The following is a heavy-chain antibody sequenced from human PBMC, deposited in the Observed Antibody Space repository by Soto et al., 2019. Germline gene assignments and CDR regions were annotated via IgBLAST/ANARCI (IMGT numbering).Heavy chain of an antibody. J-gene: IGHJ4*02. CDR2: IWYDGSNK. D-gene: IGHD3-22*01. V-gene: IGHV3-33*01. CDR1: GFTFSSYG. Sequence: GGSLRLSCAASGFTFSSYGMHWVRQAPGKGLEWVAVIWYDGSNKYYADSVKGRFTISRNNSKNTLYLQMNSLRAEDTAVYYCARTEDYYDSSGYYFEYWGQGTLVTVSS. CDR3: ARTEDYYDSSGYYFEY.